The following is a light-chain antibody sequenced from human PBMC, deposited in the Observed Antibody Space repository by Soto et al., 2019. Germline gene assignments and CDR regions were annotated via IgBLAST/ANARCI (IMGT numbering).Light chain of an antibody. Sequence: QSVLSQPASVSESPGQSITISCTGTSSDIGSYKLVSWYQQYPGKAPKLMIYEVTKRPSGVPDRFSGSKSGNTASLTISGLQAEDEADYYCCSYAGSSTWVFGGGTKLTVL. CDR3: CSYAGSSTWV. J-gene: IGLJ3*02. CDR2: EVT. CDR1: SSDIGSYKL. V-gene: IGLV2-23*02.